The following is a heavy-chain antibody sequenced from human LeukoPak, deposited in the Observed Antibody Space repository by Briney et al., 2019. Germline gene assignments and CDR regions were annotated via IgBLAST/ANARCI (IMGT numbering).Heavy chain of an antibody. Sequence: ASLKVSCKASGYTFSSYGISWVRQAPGQGLEWMGWISAYNGNTNFAQEFQGRVTMTTDTFTSTASMELRSLRPDDTAVYYCARDQGIYNHRIIDSWGQGTLVTVSS. CDR1: GYTFSSYG. CDR3: ARDQGIYNHRIIDS. J-gene: IGHJ4*02. V-gene: IGHV1-18*01. CDR2: ISAYNGNT. D-gene: IGHD5-12*01.